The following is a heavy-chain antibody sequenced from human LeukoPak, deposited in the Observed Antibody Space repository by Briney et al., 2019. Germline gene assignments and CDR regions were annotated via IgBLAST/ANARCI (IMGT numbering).Heavy chain of an antibody. CDR1: GYTFTSYD. J-gene: IGHJ6*02. CDR2: MNPNSGNT. D-gene: IGHD6-19*01. V-gene: IGHV1-8*01. Sequence: ASVKVSCKASGYTFTSYDINWVRQATGQGLEWMGWMNPNSGNTGYAQKFQGRVTMTRNTSISTAYMELSSLRSEDTAVYYCARDSRGRSGWYAGYYYYYGMDVWGQGTTVTVSS. CDR3: ARDSRGRSGWYAGYYYYYGMDV.